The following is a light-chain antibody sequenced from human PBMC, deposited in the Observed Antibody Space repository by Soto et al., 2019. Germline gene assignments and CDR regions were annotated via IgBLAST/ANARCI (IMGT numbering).Light chain of an antibody. CDR1: QSVSSN. CDR2: DAS. CDR3: QQYGSSGT. Sequence: MVLPPPPPPLSVSPGERAPLSCRASQSVSSNLAWYQQKPGQAPRLLIYDASNRATGIPARFSGSGSGTDFTLTISRLEPEDFAVYYCQQYGSSGTFGQGTKVDIK. V-gene: IGKV3-20*01. J-gene: IGKJ1*01.